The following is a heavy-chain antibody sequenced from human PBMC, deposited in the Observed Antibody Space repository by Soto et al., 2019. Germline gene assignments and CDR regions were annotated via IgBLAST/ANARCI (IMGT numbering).Heavy chain of an antibody. Sequence: QLQLQESGPGLVRPSETLSLTCTVSGGSINTNNYYWGWIRQPPGKGLEWIGSIYYSGSTYYNPSLKSRVTTSVDTSKNQFSLKLTSVTAADTAVYYCATQLEGPGGAFDIWGQGTMVTVSS. D-gene: IGHD1-1*01. CDR1: GGSINTNNYY. CDR2: IYYSGST. J-gene: IGHJ3*02. V-gene: IGHV4-39*01. CDR3: ATQLEGPGGAFDI.